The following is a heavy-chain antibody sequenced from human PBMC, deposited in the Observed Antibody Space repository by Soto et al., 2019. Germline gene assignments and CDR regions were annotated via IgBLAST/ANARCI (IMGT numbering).Heavy chain of an antibody. CDR3: ARDRSSSCCYYYGVDV. J-gene: IGHJ6*02. CDR2: IYSGGST. D-gene: IGHD6-13*01. Sequence: PGGSLRLSCVASGFTVSSNYMSWVRQAPGKGLEWVSLIYSGGSTYYADSVKGRFTISRDNSKNTLFLHMNSLRAEDTAVYYCARDRSSSCCYYYGVDVWGQGTTVTVSS. CDR1: GFTVSSNY. V-gene: IGHV3-53*01.